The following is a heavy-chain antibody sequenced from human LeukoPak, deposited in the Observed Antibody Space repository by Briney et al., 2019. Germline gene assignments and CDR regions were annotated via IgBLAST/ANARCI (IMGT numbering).Heavy chain of an antibody. CDR1: GGSFSGYY. CDR3: AXXXYXSSTSCFGSRRKLWXDP. Sequence: SETLSLTCAVYGGSFSGYYWSWIRQPPGKGLEWIGEINHSGSTNYNPSLKSRVTISVDTSKNQFSLKHSPVTAADPAGHSCAXXXYXSSTSCFGSRRKLWXDPWGQGTLVTVSS. V-gene: IGHV4-34*01. CDR2: INHSGST. J-gene: IGHJ5*02. D-gene: IGHD2-2*01.